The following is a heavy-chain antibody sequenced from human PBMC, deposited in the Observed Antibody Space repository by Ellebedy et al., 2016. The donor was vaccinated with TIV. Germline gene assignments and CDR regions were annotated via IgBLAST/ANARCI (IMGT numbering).Heavy chain of an antibody. CDR1: GFPFSHHW. D-gene: IGHD3-10*01. V-gene: IGHV3-74*01. Sequence: PGGSLRLSCAASGFPFSHHWMYWVRQGPGKGLVWVSRINDDGNFATYADSVKGRFTISRDNAKNTLYLQMNSLRAEDTAVYYCARDSILTMVRGVFADYWGQGTLVTVSS. J-gene: IGHJ4*02. CDR2: INDDGNFA. CDR3: ARDSILTMVRGVFADY.